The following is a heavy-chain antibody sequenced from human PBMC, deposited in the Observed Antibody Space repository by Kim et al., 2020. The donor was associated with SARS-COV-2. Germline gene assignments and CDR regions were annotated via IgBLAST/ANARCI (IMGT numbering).Heavy chain of an antibody. D-gene: IGHD1-26*01. CDR1: GYTFTSYD. V-gene: IGHV1-8*01. Sequence: ASVKVSCKASGYTFTSYDINWVRQATGQGLEWMGWMNPNSGNTGYAQKFQGRVTMTRNTSISTAYMELSSLRSEDTAVYYCARAGIKGPHYYYYGMDVWGQGTTVTVSS. CDR3: ARAGIKGPHYYYYGMDV. J-gene: IGHJ6*02. CDR2: MNPNSGNT.